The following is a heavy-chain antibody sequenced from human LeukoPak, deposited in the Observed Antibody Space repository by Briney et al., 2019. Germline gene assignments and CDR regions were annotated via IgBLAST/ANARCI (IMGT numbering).Heavy chain of an antibody. V-gene: IGHV4-39*06. CDR2: IYYSGST. CDR3: ARERRIAATKNWFDP. Sequence: SETLSLTCTVSGGSVSSSSYYWGWIRQPPGKGLEWIGSIYYSGSTYYNPSLKSRVTISVDTSKNQFTLKLCSVTAADTAVYYCARERRIAATKNWFDPWGQGTLVTVSS. J-gene: IGHJ5*02. CDR1: GGSVSSSSYY. D-gene: IGHD6-6*01.